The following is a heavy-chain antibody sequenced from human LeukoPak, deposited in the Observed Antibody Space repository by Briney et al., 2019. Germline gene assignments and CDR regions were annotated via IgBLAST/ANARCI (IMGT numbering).Heavy chain of an antibody. J-gene: IGHJ4*02. CDR3: ARDPLPLLWFGELRYFDY. D-gene: IGHD3-10*01. V-gene: IGHV1-18*01. CDR2: ISAYNGNT. Sequence: ASVKVSCKASGYTFTSYGISWVRQAPGQGLEWMGWISAYNGNTNYAQKLQGRVTMTTDTSTSTAYMELRSLRSDDTAVYYCARDPLPLLWFGELRYFDYWGQGTLVTVSS. CDR1: GYTFTSYG.